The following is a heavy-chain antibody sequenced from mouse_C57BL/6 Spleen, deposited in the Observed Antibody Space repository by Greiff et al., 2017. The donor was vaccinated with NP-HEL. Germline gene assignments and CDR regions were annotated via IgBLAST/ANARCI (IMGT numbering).Heavy chain of an antibody. J-gene: IGHJ2*01. D-gene: IGHD4-1*01. Sequence: QVQLQQSGAELVMPGASVKLSCKASGYTFTSYWMHWVKQRPGQGLEWIGEIDPSDSYTNYNQKFKGKSTLTVDKSSSTAYMQLSSLTSEDSAVYYCARWVTGKGFDYWGQGTTFTVSS. CDR1: GYTFTSYW. CDR3: ARWVTGKGFDY. V-gene: IGHV1-69*01. CDR2: IDPSDSYT.